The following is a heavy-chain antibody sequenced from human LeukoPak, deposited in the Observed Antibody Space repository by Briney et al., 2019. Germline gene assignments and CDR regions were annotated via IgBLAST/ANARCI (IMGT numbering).Heavy chain of an antibody. CDR1: GGSISSSSYN. J-gene: IGHJ4*02. D-gene: IGHD2-15*01. V-gene: IGHV4-39*01. CDR2: IYYSGTT. Sequence: SETLSLTCIVSGGSISSSSYNWGWIRQPPGKGLEWIGSIYYSGTTYYNPSLRSRLTISVDTSKNQFSLKLSSVTAADTAVYYCARHDRIVASPLVWGQGTLVTVSS. CDR3: ARHDRIVASPLV.